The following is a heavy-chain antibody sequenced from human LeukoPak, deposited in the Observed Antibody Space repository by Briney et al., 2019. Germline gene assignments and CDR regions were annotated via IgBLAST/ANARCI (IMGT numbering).Heavy chain of an antibody. CDR1: GFTFDDYA. V-gene: IGHV3-9*01. CDR2: ISWNSRSI. Sequence: PGRSLRLSCAASGFTFDDYAMHWARQAPGKGLEWVSGISWNSRSIGYADSVKGRFITSRDNAKNSLYLQMNSLRAEDTAVYYCAKDRREWLLGWFDPWGQGTLVTVSS. D-gene: IGHD3-3*01. CDR3: AKDRREWLLGWFDP. J-gene: IGHJ5*02.